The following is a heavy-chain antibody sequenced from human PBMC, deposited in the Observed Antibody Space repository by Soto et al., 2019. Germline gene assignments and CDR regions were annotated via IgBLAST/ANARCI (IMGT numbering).Heavy chain of an antibody. CDR1: GGSISSGGYY. J-gene: IGHJ6*02. CDR2: IYYSGST. D-gene: IGHD2-21*01. V-gene: IGHV4-31*02. CDR3: ARVFEKSGISDDYYGMDV. Sequence: LCGGSISSGGYYWSWIRQHPGKGLEWIGYIYYSGSTYYNPSLKSRVTISVDTSKNQFSLKLSSVTAADTAVYYCARVFEKSGISDDYYGMDVWGQGTTVTVSS.